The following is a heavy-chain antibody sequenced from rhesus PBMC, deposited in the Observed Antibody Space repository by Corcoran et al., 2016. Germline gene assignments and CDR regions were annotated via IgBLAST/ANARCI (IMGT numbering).Heavy chain of an antibody. CDR1: GFSLSTSGMG. Sequence: QVTLKESGPALVKPTQTLTLTCPFSGFSLSTSGMGVCGISPPPGKALEWLASIYWHDDKYYSTSLKSMLTIAKDTSKNQVVLTMTNMDPVDTATYYCARGGTTVAAQSDYWGQGVLVTVSS. J-gene: IGHJ4*01. CDR2: IYWHDDK. D-gene: IGHD4-29*01. CDR3: ARGGTTVAAQSDY. V-gene: IGHV2S1*01.